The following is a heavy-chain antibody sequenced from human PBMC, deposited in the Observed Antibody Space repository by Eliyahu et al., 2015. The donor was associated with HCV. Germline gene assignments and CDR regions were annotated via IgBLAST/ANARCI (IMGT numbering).Heavy chain of an antibody. Sequence: QVQLQESGPGLVKPSETLSLTCSVSGDSISTYYWPWIRQPPGKGLEWIAYVHYTGTTNYNPSLKSRVTISVDTSKNQFSLELDSVTAADTAVYYCTRFSFGKNWFDPWGQGTLVTVSS. V-gene: IGHV4-59*01. CDR3: TRFSFGKNWFDP. J-gene: IGHJ5*02. CDR2: VHYTGTT. CDR1: GDSISTYY. D-gene: IGHD3-10*01.